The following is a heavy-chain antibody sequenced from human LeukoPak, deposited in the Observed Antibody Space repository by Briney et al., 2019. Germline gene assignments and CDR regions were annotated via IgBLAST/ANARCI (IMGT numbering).Heavy chain of an antibody. CDR1: GGSIRSSYYY. V-gene: IGHV4-39*01. CDR2: IHDSGST. D-gene: IGHD3-10*01. Sequence: KASETLSLTCTVSGGSIRSSYYYWGWIRQPPGKGLEWIGNIHDSGSTYYNPSLKSRVTISVDTSKNQFSLKLNSVTAADTAVYYCASHYGPWGQGTLVTVSS. J-gene: IGHJ5*02. CDR3: ASHYGP.